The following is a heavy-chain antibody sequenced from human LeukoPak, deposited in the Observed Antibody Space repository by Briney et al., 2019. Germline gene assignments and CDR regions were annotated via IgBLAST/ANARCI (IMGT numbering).Heavy chain of an antibody. Sequence: SETLSLTCTVSGYSISSGYYWGWIRQPPGKGLEWIGSIYHSGSTNYNPSLKSRVTISVDTSKNQFSLKLSSVTAADTAVYYCARGFREIVPIQLWLPKNYYYYMDVWGKGTTVTVSS. CDR2: IYHSGST. CDR3: ARGFREIVPIQLWLPKNYYYYMDV. J-gene: IGHJ6*03. CDR1: GYSISSGYY. D-gene: IGHD5-18*01. V-gene: IGHV4-38-2*02.